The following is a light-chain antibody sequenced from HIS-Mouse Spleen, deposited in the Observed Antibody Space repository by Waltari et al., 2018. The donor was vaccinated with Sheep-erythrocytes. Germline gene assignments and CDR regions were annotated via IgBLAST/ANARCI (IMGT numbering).Light chain of an antibody. J-gene: IGKJ2*01. CDR3: QQANSFPYT. V-gene: IGKV1-12*01. CDR1: QGISSW. CDR2: AAS. Sequence: IQITQSPSSASASIRDKVTNTCRASQGISSWLAWYQQKPEKAPKLLIYAASSLQSGVPSRFSGSGSGTDFTLTISSLQPEDFATYYCQQANSFPYTFGQGTKLEIK.